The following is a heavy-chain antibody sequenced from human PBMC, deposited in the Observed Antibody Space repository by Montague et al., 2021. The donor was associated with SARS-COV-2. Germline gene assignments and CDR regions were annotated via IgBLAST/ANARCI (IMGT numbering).Heavy chain of an antibody. CDR2: ISSNGKT. V-gene: IGHV4-4*09. J-gene: IGHJ4*02. Sequence: SETLSLTCTVSGGSINDHYRSWIRQSPGKGLEWIGYISSNGKTNYNPSLKSRVTLSADASRNEFSLKLDSVTAADTAVYYCARSTVGTSHFDYWGQGTLVTVSS. CDR3: ARSTVGTSHFDY. CDR1: GGSINDHY. D-gene: IGHD1-26*01.